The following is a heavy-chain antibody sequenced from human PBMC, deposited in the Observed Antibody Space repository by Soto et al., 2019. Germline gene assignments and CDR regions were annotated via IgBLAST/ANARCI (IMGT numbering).Heavy chain of an antibody. CDR2: ISYDGSNK. D-gene: IGHD3-9*01. Sequence: QVQLVESGGGVVQPGRSLRLSCAASGFTFSSYGMHWVRQAPGKGLEGVAVISYDGSNKYYADSVKGRFTISRDNSKNTLYLQMNSLRAEDTAVYYCAKGPNYDILTGYYPGWFDPWGQGTLVTVSS. CDR3: AKGPNYDILTGYYPGWFDP. J-gene: IGHJ5*02. CDR1: GFTFSSYG. V-gene: IGHV3-30*18.